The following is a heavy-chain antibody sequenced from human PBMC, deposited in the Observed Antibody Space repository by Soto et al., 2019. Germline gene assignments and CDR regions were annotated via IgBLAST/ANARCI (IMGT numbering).Heavy chain of an antibody. Sequence: EVQLVESGGGLVKPGGSLRLSCAASGFTFSSYSMNWVRQAPGKGLEWVSSISSSSSYIYYADSVKGRFTISRDNAKNSLYVQMNSLRAEDTAVYYCARSHCSSTSRLVDYWGQGTLVPVSS. CDR3: ARSHCSSTSRLVDY. CDR1: GFTFSSYS. V-gene: IGHV3-21*01. CDR2: ISSSSSYI. J-gene: IGHJ4*02. D-gene: IGHD2-2*01.